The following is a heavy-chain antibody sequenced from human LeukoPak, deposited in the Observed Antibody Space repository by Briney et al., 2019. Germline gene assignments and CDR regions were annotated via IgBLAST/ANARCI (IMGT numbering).Heavy chain of an antibody. CDR3: ARNPGSDYPEW. J-gene: IGHJ4*02. CDR2: IYHSGST. CDR1: GGSISSGTW. D-gene: IGHD4-17*01. V-gene: IGHV4-4*02. Sequence: SGTLSLTCAVSGGSISSGTWWSWVRQPPGKGLEWIGEIYHSGSTNYNPSLKSRATISVDKSKNQFSLKLTSVTAADTAVYYCARNPGSDYPEWWGQGTLVTVSS.